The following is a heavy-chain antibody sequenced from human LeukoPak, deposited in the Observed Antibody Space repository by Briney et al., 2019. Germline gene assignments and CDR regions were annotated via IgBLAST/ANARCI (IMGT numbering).Heavy chain of an antibody. CDR3: ARVFLGSGSYYNDY. V-gene: IGHV3-53*04. CDR2: IYSGGST. J-gene: IGHJ4*02. D-gene: IGHD3-10*01. Sequence: PGGSLRLSCAASGFTFSNAYMSWVRQAPGKGLEWVSVIYSGGSTYYADSVKGRFTISRHNSKNTLYLQMNSLRAEDTAVYYCARVFLGSGSYYNDYWGQGTLVTVSS. CDR1: GFTFSNAY.